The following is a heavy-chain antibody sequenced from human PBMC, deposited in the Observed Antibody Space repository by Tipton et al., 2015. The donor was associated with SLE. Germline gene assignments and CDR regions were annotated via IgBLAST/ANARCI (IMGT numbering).Heavy chain of an antibody. V-gene: IGHV4-34*01. D-gene: IGHD3-3*01. CDR2: INHSGST. Sequence: LRLSCAVYGGSFSGYHWSWIRQPPGKGLEWIGEINHSGSTNYNPSLKSRVTISVDTSKNQFSLKLSSVIAADTAVYYCARASSITIFGVVMGSPYWGQGTLVTVSS. J-gene: IGHJ4*02. CDR3: ARASSITIFGVVMGSPY. CDR1: GGSFSGYH.